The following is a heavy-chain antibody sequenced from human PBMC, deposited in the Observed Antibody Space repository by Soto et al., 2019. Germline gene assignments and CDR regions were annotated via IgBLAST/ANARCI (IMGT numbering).Heavy chain of an antibody. CDR3: AGDIDYYDWSGSFDY. CDR1: GFTFSSYS. V-gene: IGHV3-21*01. CDR2: ISSSSSYI. D-gene: IGHD3-22*01. Sequence: EVQLVESGGGLVKPGGSLRLSCAASGFTFSSYSMNWVRQAPGKGLEWVSSISSSSSYIYYADSVKGRVTISRDNAKNCLYLQMNSRRAEDTAVYYCAGDIDYYDWSGSFDYWGQGTLVTVSS. J-gene: IGHJ4*02.